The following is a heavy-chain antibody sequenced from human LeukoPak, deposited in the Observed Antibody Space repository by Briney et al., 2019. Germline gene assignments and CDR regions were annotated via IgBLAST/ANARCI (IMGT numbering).Heavy chain of an antibody. D-gene: IGHD5-18*01. V-gene: IGHV4-31*03. CDR1: GGSISSGGYY. Sequence: PSETLSLTCTVSGGSISSGGYYWSWIRQHPGKGLEWIGYIYYSGSTYYNPSLKSRVTISVDTSKNQFSLKLSSVTAADTAVYYCASHPNRGYSSKVRGAFDIWGQGTMVTVSS. CDR2: IYYSGST. J-gene: IGHJ3*02. CDR3: ASHPNRGYSSKVRGAFDI.